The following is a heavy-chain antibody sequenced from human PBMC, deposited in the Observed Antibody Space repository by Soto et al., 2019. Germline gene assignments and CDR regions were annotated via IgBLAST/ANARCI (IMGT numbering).Heavy chain of an antibody. V-gene: IGHV5-51*01. CDR2: IYPRDSDT. D-gene: IGHD3-3*01. CDR1: GYSFTSFG. J-gene: IGHJ4*02. CDR3: ASPLRYDFWSGYGFGY. Sequence: GASLKISWKGSGYSFTSFGIGLVRQMPGKGLEWMGIIYPRDSDTRYSPSFQGQVTISADKSINTAYLQWSSLKASDTAMYYCASPLRYDFWSGYGFGYWGQGTLVTVSS.